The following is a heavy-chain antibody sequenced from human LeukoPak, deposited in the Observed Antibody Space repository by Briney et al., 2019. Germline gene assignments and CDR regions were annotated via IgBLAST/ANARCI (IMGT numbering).Heavy chain of an antibody. CDR2: IYHSGST. J-gene: IGHJ4*02. V-gene: IGHV4-38-2*02. CDR3: AILPAAGPRKYYFDY. CDR1: GYSISSGYY. D-gene: IGHD6-13*01. Sequence: PSETLSLTCTVSGYSISSGYYWGWIRQPPGKGLEWIGSIYHSGSTYYNPSLKSRVTISVDTSKNQFSLKLSSVTAADTAVYYCAILPAAGPRKYYFDYWGQGTLVTVSS.